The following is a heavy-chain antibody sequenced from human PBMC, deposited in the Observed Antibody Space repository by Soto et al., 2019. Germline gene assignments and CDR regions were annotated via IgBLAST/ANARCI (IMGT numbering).Heavy chain of an antibody. J-gene: IGHJ3*02. V-gene: IGHV4-30-4*01. CDR2: IYYSGST. Sequence: PSETLSLTCTVSGGSISSGDYYWSWIRQPPGKGLEWIGYIYYSGSTYYNPSLKSRVTISVDTSKNQFSLYLQMNSLRAEDTAVYYCAKDLGDYSSYQGAFDIWGRGTMVTVSS. CDR3: AKDLGDYSSYQGAFDI. CDR1: GGSISSGDYY. D-gene: IGHD3-22*01.